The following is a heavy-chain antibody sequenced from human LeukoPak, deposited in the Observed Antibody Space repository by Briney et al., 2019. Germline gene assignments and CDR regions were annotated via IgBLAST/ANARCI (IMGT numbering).Heavy chain of an antibody. CDR3: ARDTYYYDSSGYYTFMNWFDP. CDR2: INHSGST. CDR1: GGSFSGYY. V-gene: IGHV4-34*01. Sequence: PSETLSLTCAVYGGSFSGYYWSWIRQPPGKGLEWIGEINHSGSTNYNPSLKSRVTISVDTSKNQFSLKLSSVAAADTAVYYCARDTYYYDSSGYYTFMNWFDPWGQGTLVTVSS. J-gene: IGHJ5*02. D-gene: IGHD3-22*01.